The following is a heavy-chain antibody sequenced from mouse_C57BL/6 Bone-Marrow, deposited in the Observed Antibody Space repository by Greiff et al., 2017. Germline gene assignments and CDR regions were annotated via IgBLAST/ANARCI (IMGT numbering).Heavy chain of an antibody. J-gene: IGHJ3*01. CDR3: ARHSNYGGFAY. CDR1: GFTFSSYG. CDR2: ISSGGSYT. Sequence: EVKLMESGGDLVKPGGSLKLSCAASGFTFSSYGMSWVRQTPDKRLEWVATISSGGSYTYYPDSVKGRFTISRDNAKNTLYLQMSSLKSEDTAMYYCARHSNYGGFAYWGQGTLVTVSA. D-gene: IGHD2-5*01. V-gene: IGHV5-6*01.